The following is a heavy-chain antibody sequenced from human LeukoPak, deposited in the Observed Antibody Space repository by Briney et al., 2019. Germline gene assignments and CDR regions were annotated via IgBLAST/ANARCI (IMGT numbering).Heavy chain of an antibody. CDR1: GFTFSDYA. J-gene: IGHJ4*02. CDR3: ARASTVTKSFDY. V-gene: IGHV3-30-3*01. Sequence: GGSLRLSCAASGFTFSDYAMHWVRQAPGKGLEWVAVISKDGSDKYYADSVKGRFTISRYNSKNTLYLQMNSLRAEDTAVYYCARASTVTKSFDYWGQGTLVTVSS. D-gene: IGHD4-17*01. CDR2: ISKDGSDK.